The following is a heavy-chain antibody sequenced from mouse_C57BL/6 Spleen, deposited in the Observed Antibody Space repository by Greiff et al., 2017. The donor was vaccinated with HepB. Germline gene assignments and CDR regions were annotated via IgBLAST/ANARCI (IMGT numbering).Heavy chain of an antibody. D-gene: IGHD3-2*02. J-gene: IGHJ2*01. V-gene: IGHV1-76*01. CDR2: IYPGSGNT. Sequence: QVQLKQSGAELVRPGASVKLSCKASGYTFTDYYINWVKQRPGQGLEWIARIYPGSGNTYYNEKFKGKATLTAEKSSSTAYMQLSSLTSEDSAVYFCAREAQATYYFDYWGQGTTLTVSS. CDR1: GYTFTDYY. CDR3: AREAQATYYFDY.